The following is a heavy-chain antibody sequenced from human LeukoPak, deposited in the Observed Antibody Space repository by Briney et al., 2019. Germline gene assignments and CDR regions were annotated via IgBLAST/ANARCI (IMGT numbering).Heavy chain of an antibody. J-gene: IGHJ3*02. Sequence: PSETLSLTCAVSGGSISSGGYSWSWIRQPPGKGLEWIGYIYHSGSTYYNPSLKSRVTISVDRSKNQFSLKLSSVTAADTAVYYCARVLHLQNAFDIWGQGTMVTVSS. CDR1: GGSISSGGYS. V-gene: IGHV4-30-2*01. CDR2: IYHSGST. CDR3: ARVLHLQNAFDI.